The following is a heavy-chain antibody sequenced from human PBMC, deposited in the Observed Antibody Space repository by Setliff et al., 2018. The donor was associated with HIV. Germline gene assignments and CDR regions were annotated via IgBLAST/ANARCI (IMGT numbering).Heavy chain of an antibody. CDR2: IFYTGST. D-gene: IGHD3-16*01. CDR1: GGSISSYY. V-gene: IGHV4-59*08. Sequence: SETLSLTCTVSGGSISSYYWTWLRQFPGKGLEWIGFIFYTGSTTYNPSLNSRVTISVDTSKNQFSLKVTSVTAADTAVYYCARRTFGSGRIDPWGQGTLVTVSS. CDR3: ARRTFGSGRIDP. J-gene: IGHJ5*02.